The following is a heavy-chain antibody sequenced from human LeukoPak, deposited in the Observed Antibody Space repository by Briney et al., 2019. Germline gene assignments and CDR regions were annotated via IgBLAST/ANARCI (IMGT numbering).Heavy chain of an antibody. V-gene: IGHV4-30-2*01. D-gene: IGHD6-19*01. CDR3: ARVVAVATEQWFDP. J-gene: IGHJ5*02. CDR2: IYHSGST. Sequence: PSQTLSLTCAVSGGSISSGGYSWSWIRQPPGKGLEWIGYIYHSGSTYYNPSLKSRVTISVDRSKNQFSLKLSSVTAADTAVYYCARVVAVATEQWFDPWGQGTLVTVSS. CDR1: GGSISSGGYS.